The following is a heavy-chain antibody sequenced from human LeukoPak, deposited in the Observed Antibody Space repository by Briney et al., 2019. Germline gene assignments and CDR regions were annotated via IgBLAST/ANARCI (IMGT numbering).Heavy chain of an antibody. CDR1: GGSFSGYY. Sequence: PSETLSLTCAVYGGSFSGYYWSWIRQPPGKGLEWIGEINHSGSTNYNPSLKSRVTISVDTSKNQFSLKLSSVTAADTAVYYCARNARYYDYVWGSYRSYAWGYWGQGTLVTVSS. CDR2: INHSGST. J-gene: IGHJ4*02. V-gene: IGHV4-34*01. CDR3: ARNARYYDYVWGSYRSYAWGY. D-gene: IGHD3-16*02.